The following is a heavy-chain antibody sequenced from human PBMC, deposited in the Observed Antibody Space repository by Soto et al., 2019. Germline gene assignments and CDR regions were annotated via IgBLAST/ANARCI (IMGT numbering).Heavy chain of an antibody. J-gene: IGHJ4*02. Sequence: GGSLRLSCAASGFTFSSYSFSWVRQAPGKGLEWVSYISSSSTTIYHADSVMGRFTISRDNAKNSLYLQMNSLRDDDTAVYYCARTLWFGEPRFDYWGQGTLVTVSS. V-gene: IGHV3-48*02. D-gene: IGHD3-10*01. CDR1: GFTFSSYS. CDR3: ARTLWFGEPRFDY. CDR2: ISSSSTTI.